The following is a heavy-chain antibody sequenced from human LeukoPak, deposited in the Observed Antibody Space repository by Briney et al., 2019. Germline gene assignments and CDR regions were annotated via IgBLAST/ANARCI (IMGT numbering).Heavy chain of an antibody. CDR2: IYYSGST. J-gene: IGHJ4*02. D-gene: IGHD2-21*01. V-gene: IGHV4-31*03. Sequence: SETLSLTCTVSGGSINSGGYYWSWIRQHPGKGLEWIGYIYYSGSTYYNPSLKSRVTISVDTSKNQFSLKLSSVTAADTAVYYCARVVVGILPRFDYWGQGTLVTVSS. CDR3: ARVVVGILPRFDY. CDR1: GGSINSGGYY.